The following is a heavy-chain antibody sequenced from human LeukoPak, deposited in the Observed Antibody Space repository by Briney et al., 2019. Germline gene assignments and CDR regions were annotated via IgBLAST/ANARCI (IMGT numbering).Heavy chain of an antibody. CDR2: INTNTGNP. V-gene: IGHV7-4-1*02. Sequence: ASVTVSCTASGYTFTSYAMNWVRQAPGQGLEWMGWINTNTGNPTYAQGFTGRFVFSLDTSVSTAYLQISSLKAEDTAVYYCARDLGGYDFWSGPIHYWGQGTLVTVSS. D-gene: IGHD3-3*01. J-gene: IGHJ4*02. CDR1: GYTFTSYA. CDR3: ARDLGGYDFWSGPIHY.